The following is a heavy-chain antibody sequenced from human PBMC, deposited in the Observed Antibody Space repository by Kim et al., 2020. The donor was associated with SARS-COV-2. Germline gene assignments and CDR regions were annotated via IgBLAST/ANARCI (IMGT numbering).Heavy chain of an antibody. Sequence: SETLSLTCAVYGGSFSGYSWSWIRQPPGKGLEWIGEINHSGSTKYNPSLKSRVTISVDTSKNQFSLKLKSVTAADTAVYYCARGKSEITMIVVVMTGSSHYFDHWGQGNLVTVSS. CDR2: INHSGST. J-gene: IGHJ4*02. CDR1: GGSFSGYS. CDR3: ARGKSEITMIVVVMTGSSHYFDH. V-gene: IGHV4-34*01. D-gene: IGHD3-22*01.